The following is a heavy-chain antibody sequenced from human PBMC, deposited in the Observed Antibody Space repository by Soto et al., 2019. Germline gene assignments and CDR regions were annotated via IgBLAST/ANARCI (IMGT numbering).Heavy chain of an antibody. CDR1: GGSVRAPDW. V-gene: IGHV4-4*02. J-gene: IGHJ5*01. Sequence: SETLSLTCTLSGGSVRAPDWWNWVRQSPDKGLEWIAEVHISGHSNYNPSLRSRVSVSIDSSKNQFYLNLNSVTAADTAIYYCARVRQGCSANNCYFDPWGQGTQVTVSA. CDR2: VHISGHS. D-gene: IGHD1-1*01. CDR3: ARVRQGCSANNCYFDP.